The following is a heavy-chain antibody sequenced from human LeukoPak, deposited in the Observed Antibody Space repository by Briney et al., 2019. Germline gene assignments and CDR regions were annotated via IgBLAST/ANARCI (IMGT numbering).Heavy chain of an antibody. V-gene: IGHV3-53*01. J-gene: IGHJ3*02. CDR1: GFTVSSNY. CDR3: ARVMAAGTDAFDI. CDR2: IYSGGST. Sequence: GGSLRLSCAASGFTVSSNYMSWVRQAPGKGLEWVSVIYSGGSTYYADSVKGQFTISRDNSKNTLYLQMTGLRAEDTAVYYCARVMAAGTDAFDIWGQGTMVTVSS. D-gene: IGHD6-13*01.